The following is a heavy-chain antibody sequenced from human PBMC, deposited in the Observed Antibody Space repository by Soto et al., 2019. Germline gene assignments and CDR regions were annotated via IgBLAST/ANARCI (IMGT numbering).Heavy chain of an antibody. V-gene: IGHV1-69*13. CDR2: IIPIFGTA. CDR3: ARDNIAVAGTTSGILDY. D-gene: IGHD6-19*01. J-gene: IGHJ4*02. Sequence: SVKVSCKASGGTFSSYAISWVRQAPGQGLEWMGGIIPIFGTANYAQKFQGRVTITADESTSTAYMELSSLRSEDTAVYYCARDNIAVAGTTSGILDYWGQGTLVTVPQ. CDR1: GGTFSSYA.